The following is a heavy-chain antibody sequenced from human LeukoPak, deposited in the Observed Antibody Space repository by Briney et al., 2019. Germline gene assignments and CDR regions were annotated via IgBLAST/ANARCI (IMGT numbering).Heavy chain of an antibody. D-gene: IGHD1-26*01. CDR2: VYNSGST. CDR3: ARSRAFNSGAFDP. Sequence: SETLSLTCTVSGGSISIYYWSWIRQPPGKGLEWLGYVYNSGSTDYNPSLKSRVTISVDTSKNQFSLRLNSVTAADTAVYYCARSRAFNSGAFDPWGQGSLVTVSS. V-gene: IGHV4-59*01. CDR1: GGSISIYY. J-gene: IGHJ5*02.